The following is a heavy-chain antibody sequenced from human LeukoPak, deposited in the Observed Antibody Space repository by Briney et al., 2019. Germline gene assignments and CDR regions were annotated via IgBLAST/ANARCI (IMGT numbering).Heavy chain of an antibody. V-gene: IGHV4-59*08. D-gene: IGHD3-16*02. CDR2: IYYSGST. J-gene: IGHJ4*02. CDR1: GGSISSYY. CDR3: ARAYDYVWGSYRHPPYSFDY. Sequence: PSETLSLTCTASGGSISSYYWSWIRQPPGKGLEWIGYIYYSGSTNYNPSLKSRVTISVDTSKNQFSLKLSSVTAADTAVYYCARAYDYVWGSYRHPPYSFDYWGQGTLVTVSS.